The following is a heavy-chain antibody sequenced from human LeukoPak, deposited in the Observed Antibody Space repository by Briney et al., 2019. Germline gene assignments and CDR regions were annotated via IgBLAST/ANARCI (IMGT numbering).Heavy chain of an antibody. J-gene: IGHJ3*02. CDR3: ARDLRVLEWLPLGAFDI. Sequence: ASVKVSCKASGGTFSSYAISWARQAPGQGLEWMGGIIPIFGTANYAQKFQGRVTITADESTSTAYMELSSLRSEDTAVYYCARDLRVLEWLPLGAFDIWGQGTMVTVSS. CDR2: IIPIFGTA. CDR1: GGTFSSYA. D-gene: IGHD3-3*01. V-gene: IGHV1-69*13.